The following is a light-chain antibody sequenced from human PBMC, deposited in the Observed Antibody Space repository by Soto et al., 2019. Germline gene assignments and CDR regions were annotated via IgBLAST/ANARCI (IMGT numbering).Light chain of an antibody. CDR3: QQYGSPPIT. CDR1: QSVSSTY. CDR2: GTS. V-gene: IGKV3-20*01. J-gene: IGKJ5*01. Sequence: EIVLTQSPATLSLSPGERATLSCRASQSVSSTYLAWYQQQPGQAPRLLISGTSSRATGIPDRFSGSGSGTDFTLTISRLEPEDFAVYYCQQYGSPPITFGQGTRLEIK.